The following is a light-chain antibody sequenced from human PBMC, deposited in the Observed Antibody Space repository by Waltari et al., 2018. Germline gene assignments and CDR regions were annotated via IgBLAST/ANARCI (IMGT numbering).Light chain of an antibody. CDR3: QQYYTTVPT. J-gene: IGKJ1*01. CDR2: WAS. V-gene: IGKV4-1*01. CDR1: QTLFYSVDNKNY. Sequence: IEMTQSPESLAVSLGERVTISCRSSQTLFYSVDNKNYIAWYQHKPGQPPRLLIYWASTRESGVPDRFSGGGSRTDFTLTISSLQAEDVAVYYCQQYYTTVPTFGQGTKVDIK.